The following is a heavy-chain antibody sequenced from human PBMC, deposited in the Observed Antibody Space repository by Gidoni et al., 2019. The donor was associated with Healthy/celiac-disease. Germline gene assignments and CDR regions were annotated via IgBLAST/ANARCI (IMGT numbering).Heavy chain of an antibody. CDR1: GGTFSSYT. Sequence: QVQLVQSGAEVKKPGSSVKVSCKASGGTFSSYTISWVRQAPGQGLEWMGRIIPILGIANYAQKFQGRVTITADKSTSTAYMELSSLRSEDTAVYYCARDDDGQGQQLLTGDWGQGTLVTVSS. CDR3: ARDDDGQGQQLLTGD. CDR2: IIPILGIA. J-gene: IGHJ4*02. V-gene: IGHV1-69*08. D-gene: IGHD6-13*01.